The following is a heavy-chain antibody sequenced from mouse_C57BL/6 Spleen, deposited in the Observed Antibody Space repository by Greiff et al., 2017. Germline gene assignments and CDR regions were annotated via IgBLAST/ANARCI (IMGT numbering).Heavy chain of an antibody. J-gene: IGHJ3*01. CDR1: GYAFSSYW. V-gene: IGHV1-80*01. D-gene: IGHD3-3*01. Sequence: QVQLQQSGAELVKPGASVKISCKASGYAFSSYWMNWVKQRPGKGLEWIGQIYPGDGDTNYNGKFKGKATLTADKSSSTAYMQLSSLTSEDSAVYFCEREGWDGFLAYWGQGTLVTVAA. CDR3: EREGWDGFLAY. CDR2: IYPGDGDT.